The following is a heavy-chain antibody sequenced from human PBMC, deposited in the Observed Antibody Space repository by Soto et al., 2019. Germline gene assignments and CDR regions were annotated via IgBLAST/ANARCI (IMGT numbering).Heavy chain of an antibody. J-gene: IGHJ6*02. CDR1: GFTFSSYW. D-gene: IGHD3-22*01. CDR3: ARESDDSSGYYSGRVYYYYGMDV. CDR2: INSDGSST. V-gene: IGHV3-74*01. Sequence: GGSLRLSCAASGFTFSSYWMHWVRQAPGKGLVWVSRINSDGSSTSYADSVKGRFTISRDNAKNTLYLQMNSLRAEDTAVYYCARESDDSSGYYSGRVYYYYGMDVWGQGTTVTVSS.